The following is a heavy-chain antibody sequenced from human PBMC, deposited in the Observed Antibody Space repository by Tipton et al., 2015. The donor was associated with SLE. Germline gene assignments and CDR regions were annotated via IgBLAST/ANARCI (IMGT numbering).Heavy chain of an antibody. D-gene: IGHD1-1*01. V-gene: IGHV4-31*03. J-gene: IGHJ4*02. CDR1: GGSISSDDYY. Sequence: TLSLTCTVSGGSISSDDYYWTWIRQHPGKGLEWIGEINHSGSTNYNPSLKSRVTISVDTPKNQFSLKLSSVTAADTAVYYCARGVLRPFDYWGQGTLVTVSS. CDR2: INHSGST. CDR3: ARGVLRPFDY.